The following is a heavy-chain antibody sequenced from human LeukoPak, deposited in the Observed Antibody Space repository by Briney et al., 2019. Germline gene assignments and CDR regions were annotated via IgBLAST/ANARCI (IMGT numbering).Heavy chain of an antibody. V-gene: IGHV1-69*05. CDR1: GGTFSSYA. Sequence: SVKVSCKASGGTFSSYAISWVRQAPGQGLEWMGRIIPIFGTANYPQKFQGRVTITTDESTSTAYMELSSLRSEDTAVYYCASVNWGSSAYFDYWGQGTLVTVSS. CDR2: IIPIFGTA. D-gene: IGHD7-27*01. J-gene: IGHJ4*02. CDR3: ASVNWGSSAYFDY.